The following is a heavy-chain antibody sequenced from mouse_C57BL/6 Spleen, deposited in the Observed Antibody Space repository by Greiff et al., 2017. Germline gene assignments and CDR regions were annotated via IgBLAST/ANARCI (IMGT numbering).Heavy chain of an antibody. CDR3: ARGVTAQAEYYFDY. CDR2: ILPGSGST. V-gene: IGHV1-9*01. D-gene: IGHD3-2*02. CDR1: GYTFTGYW. J-gene: IGHJ2*01. Sequence: QVQLQQSGAELMKPGASVKLSCKATGYTFTGYWIEWVKQRPGHGLEWIGEILPGSGSTNYNEKFKGKATLTADKSSSTAYMGLRSLTSEDSAVYFCARGVTAQAEYYFDYWGQGTTLTVSS.